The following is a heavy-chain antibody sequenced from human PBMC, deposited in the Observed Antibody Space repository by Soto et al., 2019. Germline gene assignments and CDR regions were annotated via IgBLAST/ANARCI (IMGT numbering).Heavy chain of an antibody. CDR2: TKNKGTT. Sequence: EVHLVESGGGLVKPGGSLRLSCAASGLPFSKAWMSWVRQAPGKGLAWVGRTKNKGTTDYAAPVKDRFTISRDDSQNMVYLQMDRLKTEDTAVYYCTTDEEDNGNDGDFDYWGQGTLGTVSS. CDR1: GLPFSKAW. CDR3: TTDEEDNGNDGDFDY. J-gene: IGHJ4*02. V-gene: IGHV3-15*01. D-gene: IGHD1-1*01.